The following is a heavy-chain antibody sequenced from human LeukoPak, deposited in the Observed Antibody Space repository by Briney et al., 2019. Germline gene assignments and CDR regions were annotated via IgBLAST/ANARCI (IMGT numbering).Heavy chain of an antibody. CDR3: AKDRAGQWELPEGFDY. D-gene: IGHD1-26*01. CDR1: GFTFSSYG. J-gene: IGHJ4*02. V-gene: IGHV3-30*18. Sequence: PGRSLRLSCAASGFTFSSYGMHWVRQAPGKGLEWVAVISYDGSNKYYADSVKGRFTISRDNSKNTLYLQMNSLRAEDTAVYYCAKDRAGQWELPEGFDYWGQGTLVTVSS. CDR2: ISYDGSNK.